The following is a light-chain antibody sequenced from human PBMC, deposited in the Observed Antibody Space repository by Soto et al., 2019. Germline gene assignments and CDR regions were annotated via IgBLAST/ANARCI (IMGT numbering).Light chain of an antibody. Sequence: DIQMTQSPSSLSASVGDRVTITCRASQSISNYLNWYQQKPGKAPKLLIYAAFSLQSGVPSRFSGSGSGTDFTLTISSLQPEDFATYYCQQSYSTPPWTFGQGTNVEIK. CDR2: AAF. CDR1: QSISNY. CDR3: QQSYSTPPWT. V-gene: IGKV1-39*01. J-gene: IGKJ1*01.